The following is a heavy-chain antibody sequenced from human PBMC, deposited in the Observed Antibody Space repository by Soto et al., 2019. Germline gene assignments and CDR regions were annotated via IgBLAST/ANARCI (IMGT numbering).Heavy chain of an antibody. CDR3: AKRREGGYYIFDY. CDR2: ISGSGEST. Sequence: GGSLRLSCAASGFTFSSYAMSWVRQAPGKGLEWVSAISGSGESTYYADSVKGRLSISRDNSKNTLYLQMNSLRAEDTAVYYCAKRREGGYYIFDYWGQGTPVTVSS. J-gene: IGHJ4*02. V-gene: IGHV3-23*01. CDR1: GFTFSSYA. D-gene: IGHD3-10*01.